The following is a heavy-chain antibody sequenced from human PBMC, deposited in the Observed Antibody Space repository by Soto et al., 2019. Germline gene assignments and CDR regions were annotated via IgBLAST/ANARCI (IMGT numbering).Heavy chain of an antibody. V-gene: IGHV3-30-3*01. D-gene: IGHD6-13*01. CDR2: ISYDGSNK. CDR1: GFTFSSYA. Sequence: QVQLVESGGGVVQPGRSLRLSCAASGFTFSSYAMHWVRQAPGKGLEWVAVISYDGSNKYYADSVKGRFTISRDNSKNTLYLQMNSLRAEDTAVYYCARDRIAPAVATYWGQGTLVTVSS. J-gene: IGHJ4*02. CDR3: ARDRIAPAVATY.